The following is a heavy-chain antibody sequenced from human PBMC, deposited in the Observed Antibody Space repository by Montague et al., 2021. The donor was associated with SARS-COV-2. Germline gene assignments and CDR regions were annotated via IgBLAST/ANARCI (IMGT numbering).Heavy chain of an antibody. J-gene: IGHJ6*02. CDR2: IYYGGST. CDR1: GGSISSGGYY. D-gene: IGHD3-10*01. V-gene: IGHV4-30-4*08. Sequence: TLSLTCTVSGGSISSGGYYWSWIRQHPGKGLEWIGYIYYGGSTYYNPSLKSRVTISVDTSKNQFSLKLSSVTAADTAVYYCARDSMVRASKPSGSMYYYYYGMDVWGQGTTVTVSS. CDR3: ARDSMVRASKPSGSMYYYYYGMDV.